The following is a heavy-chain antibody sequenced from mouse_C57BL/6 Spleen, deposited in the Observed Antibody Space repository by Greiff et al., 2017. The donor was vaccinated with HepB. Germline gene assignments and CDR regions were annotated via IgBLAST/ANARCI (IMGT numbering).Heavy chain of an antibody. CDR1: GYTFTSYW. J-gene: IGHJ4*01. CDR3: ARSPIYDGYYEAMDY. CDR2: IHPNSGST. V-gene: IGHV1-64*01. D-gene: IGHD2-3*01. Sequence: QVQLQQPGAELVKPGASVKLSCKASGYTFTSYWMHWVKQRPGQGLEWIGMIHPNSGSTNYNEKFKSKATLTVDKSSSTAYMQLSSLTSEDSAVYYCARSPIYDGYYEAMDYWGQGTSVTVSS.